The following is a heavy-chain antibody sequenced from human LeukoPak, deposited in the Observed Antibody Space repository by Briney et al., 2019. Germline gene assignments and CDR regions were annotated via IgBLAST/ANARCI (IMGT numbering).Heavy chain of an antibody. Sequence: GGSLRLSCAASGFTFSSYSMNWVRQAPGKGLEWVAVIWYDGSNKYYADSVKGRFTISRDNSKNTLYLQMNSLRAEDTAVYYCARDRQPLRFSGDAFDIWGQGTMVTVSS. CDR1: GFTFSSYS. CDR2: IWYDGSNK. J-gene: IGHJ3*02. CDR3: ARDRQPLRFSGDAFDI. V-gene: IGHV3-33*08. D-gene: IGHD2-21*02.